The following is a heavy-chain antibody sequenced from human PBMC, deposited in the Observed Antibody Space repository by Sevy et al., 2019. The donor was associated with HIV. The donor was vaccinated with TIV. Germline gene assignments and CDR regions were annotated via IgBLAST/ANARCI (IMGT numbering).Heavy chain of an antibody. D-gene: IGHD2-2*01. V-gene: IGHV4-31*03. CDR2: IYYSGST. CDR1: GGSISSGGYY. CDR3: ARDHGPAAIGKI. Sequence: SETLSLTCTVSGGSISSGGYYWSWIRQHPGKGLEWIGYIYYSGSTYYNPSLKRRVTISVDTSKNQLSLKLSSVTATDTAVYYCARDHGPAAIGKIWGQGTMVTVSS. J-gene: IGHJ3*02.